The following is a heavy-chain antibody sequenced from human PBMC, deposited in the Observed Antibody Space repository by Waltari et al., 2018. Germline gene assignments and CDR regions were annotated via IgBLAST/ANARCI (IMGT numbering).Heavy chain of an antibody. Sequence: QVQLVESGGGVVQPGRSLRLSCAASGFTFSSYAMHWVRQAPGKGLEWVTVISYDGSNKSYVDPVKGRFTISRDISKNTLYLQMNSLRTEDTAVYYCARCGEEVTAIGWYFQHWGQGTLVTVSS. V-gene: IGHV3-30*04. J-gene: IGHJ1*01. D-gene: IGHD2-21*02. CDR1: GFTFSSYA. CDR2: ISYDGSNK. CDR3: ARCGEEVTAIGWYFQH.